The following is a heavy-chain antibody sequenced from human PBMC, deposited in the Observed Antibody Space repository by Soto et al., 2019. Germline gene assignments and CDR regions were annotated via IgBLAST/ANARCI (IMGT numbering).Heavy chain of an antibody. CDR3: ARLGVATVTTLYYYYYMDV. D-gene: IGHD4-17*01. J-gene: IGHJ6*03. V-gene: IGHV4-59*08. CDR1: GGSISSYY. Sequence: SETLSLTCTVSGGSISSYYWSWIRQPPGKGLEWIGYIYYSGSTNYNPSLKSRVTISVDTSKNQFSLKLSSVTAADTAVYYCARLGVATVTTLYYYYYMDVWGKGTTVTVSS. CDR2: IYYSGST.